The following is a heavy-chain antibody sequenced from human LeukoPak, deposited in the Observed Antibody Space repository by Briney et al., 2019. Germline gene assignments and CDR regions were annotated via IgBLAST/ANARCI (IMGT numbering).Heavy chain of an antibody. CDR3: AKPPDYGDYVVFVFGY. D-gene: IGHD4-17*01. CDR1: GFTFSSYG. J-gene: IGHJ4*02. Sequence: GGSLRLSCAASGFTFSSYGMSWVRQAPGKGLEWVSAISGSGGSTYYADSVKGRFTISRDNSKNTLYLQMNSLRAEDTAVYYCAKPPDYGDYVVFVFGYWGQGTLVTVSS. CDR2: ISGSGGST. V-gene: IGHV3-23*01.